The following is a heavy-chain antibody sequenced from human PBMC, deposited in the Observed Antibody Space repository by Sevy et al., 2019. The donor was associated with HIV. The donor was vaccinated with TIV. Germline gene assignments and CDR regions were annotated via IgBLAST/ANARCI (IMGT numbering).Heavy chain of an antibody. Sequence: GGSLRLSCAGSGFSFGTYSMHWVRQAPGKGLEWVSSISGSGGSTYYADSVKGRFTVSRDNSKNMLYLQMNSLRAEDTAVYYCAKEELSGFYWGQGTLVTVSS. CDR2: ISGSGGST. D-gene: IGHD6-19*01. J-gene: IGHJ4*02. CDR1: GFSFGTYS. V-gene: IGHV3-23*01. CDR3: AKEELSGFY.